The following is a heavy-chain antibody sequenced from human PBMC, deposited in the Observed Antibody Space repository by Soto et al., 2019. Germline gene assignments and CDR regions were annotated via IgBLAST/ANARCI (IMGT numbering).Heavy chain of an antibody. CDR2: ISGSGGST. Sequence: XXSLRLSFAASGFTFSSYAMRWVPQAPGKGLEWVSAISGSGGSTYYADSVKGRFTISRDNSKNTLYLQMNSMRAEDTAVYYCAKAGWELLLFDYWGQGTLVTVSS. D-gene: IGHD1-26*01. CDR1: GFTFSSYA. CDR3: AKAGWELLLFDY. V-gene: IGHV3-23*01. J-gene: IGHJ4*02.